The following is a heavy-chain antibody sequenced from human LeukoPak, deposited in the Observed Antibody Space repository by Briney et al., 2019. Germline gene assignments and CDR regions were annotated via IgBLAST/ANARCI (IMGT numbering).Heavy chain of an antibody. CDR2: IYSTTTYI. V-gene: IGHV3-21*01. CDR1: GFTFSSFS. Sequence: GESLRLSCAASGFTFSSFSMNWVRQAPGKGLEWVSSIYSTTTYIYYADSVKGRFTISRDNAKNSLYLQMNSLRAEDTAVYYCARDQLIHAFDIWGQGTMVTVSS. CDR3: ARDQLIHAFDI. J-gene: IGHJ3*02. D-gene: IGHD1-1*01.